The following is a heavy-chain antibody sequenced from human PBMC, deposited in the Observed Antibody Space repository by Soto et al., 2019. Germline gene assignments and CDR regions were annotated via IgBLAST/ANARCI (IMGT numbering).Heavy chain of an antibody. J-gene: IGHJ3*02. CDR3: ASEGGNVVCAFDI. Sequence: QVQLQESGPGLVKPSQTLSLTCTVSGGSISSGDYYYNWVRQHPGKGLEWIGHIHYSGTTSYNPSLKSRLTISVDTSKNQLSLRLSSVTAAYTAVYYCASEGGNVVCAFDICGQGTVVTVSS. V-gene: IGHV4-31*03. CDR2: IHYSGTT. CDR1: GGSISSGDYY. D-gene: IGHD1-1*01.